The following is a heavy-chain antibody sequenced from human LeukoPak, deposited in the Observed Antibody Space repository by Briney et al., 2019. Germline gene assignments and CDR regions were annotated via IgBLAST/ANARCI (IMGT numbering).Heavy chain of an antibody. CDR3: ARVGGQSIAVEYFQH. V-gene: IGHV4-4*07. CDR2: IYTSGST. Sequence: SETLSLTCAVSGYSISSGYYWGWIRQPAGKGLEWIGRIYTSGSTNYNPSLKSRVTMSVDTSKNQFSLKLSSVTAADTAVYYCARVGGQSIAVEYFQHWGQGTLVTVSS. D-gene: IGHD6-19*01. J-gene: IGHJ1*01. CDR1: GYSISSGYY.